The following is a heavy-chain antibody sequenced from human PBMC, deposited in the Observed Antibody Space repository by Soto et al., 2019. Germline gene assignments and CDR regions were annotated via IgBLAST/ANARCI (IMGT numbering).Heavy chain of an antibody. Sequence: QVQLQESGPGLVKPSESLSLTCTVSGGSISSYYWSWIRQPPGKGLEWIGYIYYGGSTNYNPSLKSRVTISVDTSKYQFSLKLNSVTAADTAVYYCARDGSSWYPSEYFHHWGQGTLVTDSS. D-gene: IGHD6-13*01. CDR1: GGSISSYY. CDR2: IYYGGST. J-gene: IGHJ1*01. CDR3: ARDGSSWYPSEYFHH. V-gene: IGHV4-59*01.